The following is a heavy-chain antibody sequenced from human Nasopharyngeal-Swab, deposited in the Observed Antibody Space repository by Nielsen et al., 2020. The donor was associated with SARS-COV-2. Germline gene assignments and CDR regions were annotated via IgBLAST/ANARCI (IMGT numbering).Heavy chain of an antibody. CDR3: ARDRGYSYGSSDAFDI. J-gene: IGHJ3*02. D-gene: IGHD5-18*01. CDR2: IYYSGST. Sequence: SETLSLSCSLSGCSLSCYYLSWIRQPPGKGLEWIGYIYYSGSTNYNPSLKSRVTISVDTSKNQFSLKLSSLTAADTAVYYCARDRGYSYGSSDAFDIWGQGTMVTVSS. V-gene: IGHV4-59*01. CDR1: GCSLSCYY.